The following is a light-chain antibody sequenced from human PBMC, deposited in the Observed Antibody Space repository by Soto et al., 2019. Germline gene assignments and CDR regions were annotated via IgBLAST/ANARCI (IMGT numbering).Light chain of an antibody. Sequence: NFMLTQPHSVSESPGKTVTISCTRSSGSIGSSYVQWYQQRPGSSPTTVIFEDNQRPTGVPVRFSGSIDSSSNSASLVISGLRTEDEADDYCQSYDTSNPLVFGGGTKLTVL. CDR2: EDN. CDR3: QSYDTSNPLV. V-gene: IGLV6-57*01. J-gene: IGLJ3*02. CDR1: SGSIGSSY.